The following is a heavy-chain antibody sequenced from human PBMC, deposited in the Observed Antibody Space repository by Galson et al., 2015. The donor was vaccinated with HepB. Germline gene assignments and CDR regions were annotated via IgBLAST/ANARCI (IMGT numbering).Heavy chain of an antibody. CDR2: IKESGSVT. V-gene: IGHV3-7*03. CDR3: ARVKRAGCHQYSYHGMDV. Sequence: SLRLSCAASGFIISMHWMTWVRLPPGKGLEWVSNIKESGSVTNYVDSVKGRFIISRDNVKNSLYLQMNSLRVEDTAVYYCARVKRAGCHQYSYHGMDVWGQGTTVTVSS. J-gene: IGHJ6*02. CDR1: GFIISMHW. D-gene: IGHD2-2*01.